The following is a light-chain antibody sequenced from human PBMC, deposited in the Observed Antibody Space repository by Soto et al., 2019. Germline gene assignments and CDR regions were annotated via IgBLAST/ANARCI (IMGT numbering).Light chain of an antibody. V-gene: IGLV4-69*01. CDR2: LNSDGSH. J-gene: IGLJ2*01. CDR1: SGHSSYA. Sequence: QLVLTQSPSASASLGASVKLTCTLSSGHSSYAIAWHQQQPEKGPRYFMKLNSDGSHSKGDGITDRFSGSSSGAERYLTISSLQSEDEADYYCQTWGTGTVVFGGGTKVTVL. CDR3: QTWGTGTVV.